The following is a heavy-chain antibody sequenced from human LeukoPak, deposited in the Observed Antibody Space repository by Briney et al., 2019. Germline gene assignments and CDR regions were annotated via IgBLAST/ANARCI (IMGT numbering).Heavy chain of an antibody. D-gene: IGHD4-23*01. V-gene: IGHV1-2*02. CDR1: GYTFTGYY. J-gene: IGHJ4*02. CDR2: INPNSGGT. Sequence: ASVKVSCKASGYTFTGYYMHWVRQAPGQGLEWMGWINPNSGGTNYAQKFQGRVTMTRDTSISTAYMKLSRLRSDDTAVYYCARGNFMATVVTDYWGQGTLVTVSS. CDR3: ARGNFMATVVTDY.